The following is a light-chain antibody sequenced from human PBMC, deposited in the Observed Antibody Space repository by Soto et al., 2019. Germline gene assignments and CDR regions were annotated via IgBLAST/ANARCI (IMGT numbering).Light chain of an antibody. J-gene: IGLJ1*01. CDR2: RNN. Sequence: QSVLTQPPSASGTPGQRVTISCSGSSSNIGSNYVYWYQQLPGTAPKLLIYRNNQRPSGVPDRLSGSKSGTSASLAISGLRSEDEADYYCAAWDDSLSGLYVFGTGTKLPS. V-gene: IGLV1-47*01. CDR1: SSNIGSNY. CDR3: AAWDDSLSGLYV.